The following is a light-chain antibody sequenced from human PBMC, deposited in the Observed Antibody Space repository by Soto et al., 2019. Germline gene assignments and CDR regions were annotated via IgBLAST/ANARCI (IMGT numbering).Light chain of an antibody. CDR2: DAS. CDR1: QSVSSY. Sequence: EIVLTQSPATLSLSPGERATLSCRASQSVSSYLAWYQQKPGQAPRLLIYDASNRATGIPARFSGSGSGTDFPLTISSLETEDFAAYYCQQRSNWPPLTFGGGTKVDIK. J-gene: IGKJ4*01. V-gene: IGKV3-11*01. CDR3: QQRSNWPPLT.